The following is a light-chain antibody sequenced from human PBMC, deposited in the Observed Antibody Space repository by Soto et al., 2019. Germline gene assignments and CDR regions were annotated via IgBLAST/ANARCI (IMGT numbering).Light chain of an antibody. Sequence: QSALTQPASVSGSPGQSITISRTGTGSDVGGYNFVSWYQQHPGKVPELIIFDVSKRPSGAFNRFSGSKSGNTASLTISGLQAEDEADYYCSSYRSGNTPYVFGTGTKVTVL. CDR3: SSYRSGNTPYV. V-gene: IGLV2-14*03. J-gene: IGLJ1*01. CDR2: DVS. CDR1: GSDVGGYNF.